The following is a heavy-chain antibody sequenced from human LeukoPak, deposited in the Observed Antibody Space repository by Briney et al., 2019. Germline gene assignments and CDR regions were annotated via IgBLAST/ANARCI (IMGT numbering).Heavy chain of an antibody. CDR3: ARPAIAAANDY. D-gene: IGHD6-13*01. J-gene: IGHJ4*02. V-gene: IGHV3-9*01. CDR2: ISWNSGSI. Sequence: QSGRSLRLSCAASGFTFDDYAMHWVRQAPGKGLEWVSGISWNSGSIGYADSVKGRFTISRDNAKNSLYLQMNSLRAEDTAVYYCARPAIAAANDYWGQGTLVTVSS. CDR1: GFTFDDYA.